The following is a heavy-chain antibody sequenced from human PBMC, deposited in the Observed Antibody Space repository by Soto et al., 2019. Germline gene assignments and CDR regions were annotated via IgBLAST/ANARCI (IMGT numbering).Heavy chain of an antibody. Sequence: EVQLLESGGGLVQPGGSLRLSCAASGFTFSDYAMSWVRQAPGKGLECLSLISGTGVPTRYAGSGKGRFSVSRDNSKNTLFLEMSDLRVDDTAIYYCAKSFCSSISCFFLWGDPWGPGTLVTVSS. V-gene: IGHV3-23*01. CDR3: AKSFCSSISCFFLWGDP. D-gene: IGHD2-2*01. CDR2: ISGTGVPT. CDR1: GFTFSDYA. J-gene: IGHJ5*02.